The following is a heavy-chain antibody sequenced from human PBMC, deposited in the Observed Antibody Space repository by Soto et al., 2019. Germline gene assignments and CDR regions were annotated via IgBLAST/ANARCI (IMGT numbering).Heavy chain of an antibody. CDR2: ISASGGST. D-gene: IGHD3-22*01. CDR1: GFTFSSYA. Sequence: EVQLLESGGGLVQPGGSLRLSCAASGFTFSSYAMSWVRQAPGKGLEWVSGISASGGSTYYADSVKGRFTISRDNSKNTMYVLMNSLRAEDTAVYYCAKGYDSSGYYRNDGFDMWGQGTTVIVSS. J-gene: IGHJ3*02. V-gene: IGHV3-23*01. CDR3: AKGYDSSGYYRNDGFDM.